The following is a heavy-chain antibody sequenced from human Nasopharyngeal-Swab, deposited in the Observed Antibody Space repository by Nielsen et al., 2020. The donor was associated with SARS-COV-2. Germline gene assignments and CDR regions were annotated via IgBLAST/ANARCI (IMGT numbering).Heavy chain of an antibody. CDR2: IYYSGST. CDR1: GGSISSGSYY. V-gene: IGHV4-39*01. J-gene: IGHJ6*02. CDR3: ARQSISDYYYGMDV. Sequence: SETLSLTCTVSGGSISSGSYYWGWIRQPPGKGLEWIGSIYYSGSTYYNPSLKSRVTISVDTSKNQFSLKLSSVTAADTAVYYCARQSISDYYYGMDVWGQGTTVTVSS. D-gene: IGHD6-6*01.